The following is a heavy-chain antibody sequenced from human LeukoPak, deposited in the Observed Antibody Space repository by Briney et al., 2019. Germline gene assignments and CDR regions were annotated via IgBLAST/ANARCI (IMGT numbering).Heavy chain of an antibody. J-gene: IGHJ4*02. CDR3: AKDEGGYCDSSGFFGGIDY. V-gene: IGHV3-74*01. Sequence: PGGSETLLCAPSVFTLIRYYMHWARQSPGKGGVWLSRDNSDWSSTISAGSVKGRFTISRDTVQNTLYLQMNSLRAEDTAVYYCAKDEGGYCDSSGFFGGIDYWGQGSLVSVSS. CDR1: VFTLIRYY. D-gene: IGHD3-22*01. CDR2: DNSDWSST.